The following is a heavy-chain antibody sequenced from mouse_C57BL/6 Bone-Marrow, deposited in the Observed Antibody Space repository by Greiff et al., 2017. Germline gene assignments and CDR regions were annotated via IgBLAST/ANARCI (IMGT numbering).Heavy chain of an antibody. CDR1: GFTFSSYT. CDR3: ARQDYGSSYDWFAY. CDR2: ISGGGGNT. D-gene: IGHD1-1*01. J-gene: IGHJ3*01. Sequence: EVKVVESGGGLVKPGGSLKLSCAASGFTFSSYTMSWVRQTPEKRLEWVATISGGGGNTYYPDSVKGRFTISRDNAKNTLYLQMSSLRSEDTALYYCARQDYGSSYDWFAYWGQGTLVTGSA. V-gene: IGHV5-9*01.